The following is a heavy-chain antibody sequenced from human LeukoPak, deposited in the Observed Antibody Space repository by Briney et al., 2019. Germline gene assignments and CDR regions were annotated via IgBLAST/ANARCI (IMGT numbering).Heavy chain of an antibody. V-gene: IGHV3-43D*03. CDR3: AKALRGYSYGFLDY. CDR2: ISWDGGST. J-gene: IGHJ4*02. Sequence: GGSLRLSCAASGFTFDDYAMHWVRQAPGKGLEWLSLISWDGGSTYYADSVKGRFTNSRDNSKNSLYLQMNSLRAEDTALYYCAKALRGYSYGFLDYWGQGTLVTVSS. CDR1: GFTFDDYA. D-gene: IGHD5-18*01.